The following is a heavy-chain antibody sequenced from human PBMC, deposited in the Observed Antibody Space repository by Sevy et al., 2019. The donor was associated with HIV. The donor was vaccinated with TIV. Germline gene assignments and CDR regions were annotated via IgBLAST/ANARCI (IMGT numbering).Heavy chain of an antibody. J-gene: IGHJ4*02. D-gene: IGHD3-16*01. V-gene: IGHV4-39*01. CDR1: GGPISTCTNF. Sequence: SETLSLTCIVSGGPISTCTNFWGWIRQPPGKGLEWIGRIYCGGSTYYNPSLKSRVAISVDTSKNQFSLKVNSVCAADTAVYYCARGRITFFDDWGQGELVTVSS. CDR3: ARGRITFFDD. CDR2: IYCGGST.